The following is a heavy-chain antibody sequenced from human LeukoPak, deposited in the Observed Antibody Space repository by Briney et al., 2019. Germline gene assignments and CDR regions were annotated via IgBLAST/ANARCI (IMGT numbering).Heavy chain of an antibody. V-gene: IGHV1-2*02. CDR3: ARGGYYYDSSGYPVGRYYYYMDV. D-gene: IGHD3-22*01. CDR2: INPNSGGT. J-gene: IGHJ6*03. Sequence: GASVKVSCKASGYTFTGYYMHWVRQAPGQGLEWMGWINPNSGGTNYAQKFQGRVTMTRDTSISTAYMELSRLRSDDTAVCYCARGGYYYDSSGYPVGRYYYYMDVWGKGTTVTVSS. CDR1: GYTFTGYY.